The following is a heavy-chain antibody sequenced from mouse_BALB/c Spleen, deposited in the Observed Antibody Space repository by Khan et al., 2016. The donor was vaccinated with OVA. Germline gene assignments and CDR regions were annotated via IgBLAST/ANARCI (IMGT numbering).Heavy chain of an antibody. V-gene: IGHV3-2*02. D-gene: IGHD1-1*02. J-gene: IGHJ2*01. Sequence: EVQLQESGPGLVKPSQSLSLTCTVTGYSITSDYAWNWIRQFPGNKLEWMGFISYSGNTNYNPSLKSRISITRDTSKNKFFLQLNSVTTEDTATYDCARGYGGDFEYWGQGTTLTISS. CDR2: ISYSGNT. CDR1: GYSITSDYA. CDR3: ARGYGGDFEY.